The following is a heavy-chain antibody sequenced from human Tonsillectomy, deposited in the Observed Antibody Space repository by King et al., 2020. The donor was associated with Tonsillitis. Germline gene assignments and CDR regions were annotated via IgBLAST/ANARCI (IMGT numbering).Heavy chain of an antibody. Sequence: VQLVESRGGVVQPGRSLRLSCAASGFTFSSYGMHWVRQAPGKGLEWVAVISYDGSNKYYADSVKGRFTISRDNSKSTLSLQMTSLGVEDTAVYYCAKDLFYYDSSGYLDYWGQRTLVTVSS. J-gene: IGHJ4*02. V-gene: IGHV3-30*18. D-gene: IGHD3-22*01. CDR2: ISYDGSNK. CDR1: GFTFSSYG. CDR3: AKDLFYYDSSGYLDY.